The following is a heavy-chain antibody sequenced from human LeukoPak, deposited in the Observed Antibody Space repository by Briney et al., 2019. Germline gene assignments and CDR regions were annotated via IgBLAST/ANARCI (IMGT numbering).Heavy chain of an antibody. CDR1: GYSISSGYY. J-gene: IGHJ4*02. V-gene: IGHV4-38-2*02. Sequence: PSETLSLTCTVSGYSISSGYYWGWIRPPPGKGLEWIGNIYDSGSTYYNPSLKSRVTISVDTSKNHFSLKLSSVTAADTAVYYCARQGRSDYFDYWGQGTLVTVSS. CDR2: IYDSGST. CDR3: ARQGRSDYFDY. D-gene: IGHD2-15*01.